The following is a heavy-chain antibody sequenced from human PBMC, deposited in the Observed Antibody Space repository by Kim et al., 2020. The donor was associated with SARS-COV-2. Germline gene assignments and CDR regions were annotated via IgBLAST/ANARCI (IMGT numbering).Heavy chain of an antibody. Sequence: GGSLRLSCAASGLIFSSYAMSWVRQAPGKGLEWVSAISGSGGTTYYADSVKGRFTISRDNSKNTLYLQRNSLRAEDSAVYYCAKGGYGRQNWFDTWGQGTLVTVSS. D-gene: IGHD5-12*01. J-gene: IGHJ5*02. CDR2: ISGSGGTT. CDR1: GLIFSSYA. V-gene: IGHV3-23*01. CDR3: AKGGYGRQNWFDT.